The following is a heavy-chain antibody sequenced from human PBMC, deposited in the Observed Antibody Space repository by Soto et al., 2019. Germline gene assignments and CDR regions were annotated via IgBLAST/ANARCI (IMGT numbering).Heavy chain of an antibody. D-gene: IGHD5-18*01. CDR2: ISYDGSNK. V-gene: IGHV3-30-3*01. CDR3: ARDGNQRGYSYGYGDY. J-gene: IGHJ4*02. Sequence: QVQLVESGGGVVQPGRSLRLSCAASGFTFSSYAMHWVRQAPGKGREWVAVISYDGSNKYYADSVKGRFTISRDNSKNTLYLKMNSLRAEDTAVYYCARDGNQRGYSYGYGDYWGQGTLVTVSS. CDR1: GFTFSSYA.